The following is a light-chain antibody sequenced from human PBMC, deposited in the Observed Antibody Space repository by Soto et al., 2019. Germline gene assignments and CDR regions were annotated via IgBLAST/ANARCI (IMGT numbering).Light chain of an antibody. V-gene: IGLV2-11*01. CDR1: SSDVGYYNY. Sequence: QSVLTQPRSVSGSPGQSVTISCTGTSSDVGYYNYVSWYQQYPGKAPKLMIYDVSGRPSGVPDRFSGSKSGNTASLTISGLQAEDEAYYYCCSYVVSIMFVFGTGTNVTVL. CDR2: DVS. J-gene: IGLJ1*01. CDR3: CSYVVSIMFV.